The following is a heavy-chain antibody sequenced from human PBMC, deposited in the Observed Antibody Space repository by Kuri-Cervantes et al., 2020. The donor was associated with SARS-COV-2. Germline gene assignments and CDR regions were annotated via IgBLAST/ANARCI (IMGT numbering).Heavy chain of an antibody. J-gene: IGHJ4*02. CDR1: GFTFSSYA. Sequence: GESLKISCAASGFTFSSYAMNWVRQAPGKGLEWVSAISGSGASTYYADSVKGRFTILRDNSKNTLYLQMDSLRAEDTAVYYCAQTLIAVAGYFDYWGQGTLVTVSS. CDR2: ISGSGAST. CDR3: AQTLIAVAGYFDY. D-gene: IGHD6-19*01. V-gene: IGHV3-23*01.